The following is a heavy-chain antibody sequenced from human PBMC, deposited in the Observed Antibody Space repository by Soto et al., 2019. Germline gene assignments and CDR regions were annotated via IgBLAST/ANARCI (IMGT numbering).Heavy chain of an antibody. CDR3: ARWWMYAPLFDL. CDR2: IYHSGST. Sequence: SETLSLTCAVSGGSISSGDYSWSWIRQPPGKGLEWIGHIYHSGSTYYNPSLKSRVTISVDRSKSQFSLKLSSVTAADTAVYYCARWWMYAPLFDLCGQSSLDLVSS. CDR1: GGSISSGDYS. J-gene: IGHJ5*02. D-gene: IGHD2-8*01. V-gene: IGHV4-30-2*01.